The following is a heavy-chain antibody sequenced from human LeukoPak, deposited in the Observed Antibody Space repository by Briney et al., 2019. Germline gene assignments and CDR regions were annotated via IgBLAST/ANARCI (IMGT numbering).Heavy chain of an antibody. CDR2: INHSGST. V-gene: IGHV4-4*02. CDR1: GGSISSSNW. J-gene: IGHJ4*02. D-gene: IGHD3-10*01. Sequence: SETLSLTCAVSGGSISSSNWWSWVRQPPGKGLEWIGEINHSGSTNYNPSLKSRVTISVDTSKNQFSLRLSSVTAADTAVYYCARDAWFGAGRTFAYWGQGTLVTVSS. CDR3: ARDAWFGAGRTFAY.